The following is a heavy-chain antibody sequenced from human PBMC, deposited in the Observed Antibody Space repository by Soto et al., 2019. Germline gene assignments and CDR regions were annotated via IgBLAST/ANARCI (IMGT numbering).Heavy chain of an antibody. CDR1: GFTFSDHL. V-gene: IGHV3-72*01. Sequence: PGGSLRLSCAASGFTFSDHLMDWVRQAPGKGLEWVGRIRNKANSYTTEYAASVKGRFTISRDDSKNSLYLQMNSLKTEDTAIYYCARLYYYDSSDYYLDYWGQGTLVTVSS. J-gene: IGHJ4*02. D-gene: IGHD3-22*01. CDR2: IRNKANSYTT. CDR3: ARLYYYDSSDYYLDY.